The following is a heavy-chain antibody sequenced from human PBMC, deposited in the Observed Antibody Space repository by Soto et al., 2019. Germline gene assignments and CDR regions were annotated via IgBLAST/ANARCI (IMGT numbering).Heavy chain of an antibody. J-gene: IGHJ6*02. CDR3: ARVKHFWSGYYLGMDV. D-gene: IGHD3-3*02. V-gene: IGHV4-34*01. CDR2: INHSGST. Sequence: SEALSLTGAVYGGALSGYYWSWIRQPPGKGLEWIGEINHSGSTNYNPSLKSRVTISVDTSKNQFSLKLSSVTAADTAVYYCARVKHFWSGYYLGMDVCGQGTTVTVSS. CDR1: GGALSGYY.